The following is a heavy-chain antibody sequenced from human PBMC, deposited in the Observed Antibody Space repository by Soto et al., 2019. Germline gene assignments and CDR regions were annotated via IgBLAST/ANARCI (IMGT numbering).Heavy chain of an antibody. V-gene: IGHV3-13*01. J-gene: IGHJ5*02. Sequence: GSLRLSCAASGFTVRSYEMHWVRQGTGKGLEWVSRINIGGDTFYSGSVKGRFTVSREDARNSAYLQMDSLRVGDTAVYYCVRGEMRSSSGHTWFDTWGQGVLVTVSS. CDR3: VRGEMRSSSGHTWFDT. CDR2: INIGGDT. CDR1: GFTVRSYE. D-gene: IGHD6-6*01.